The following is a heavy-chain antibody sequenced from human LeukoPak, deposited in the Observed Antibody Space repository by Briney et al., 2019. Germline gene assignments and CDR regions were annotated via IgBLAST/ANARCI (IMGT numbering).Heavy chain of an antibody. CDR1: GFTFSVYS. D-gene: IGHD5-12*01. V-gene: IGHV3-21*01. CDR2: ITSSSTYI. CDR3: ARGEMATISEVFDI. Sequence: GGSLRLSCAASGFTFSVYSMNWVRQAPGKGLEWVSSITSSSTYIHYADSVKGRFTISRDNAKNSPSLLMNSLRAEDTAVYYCARGEMATISEVFDIWGQGTMVTVSS. J-gene: IGHJ3*02.